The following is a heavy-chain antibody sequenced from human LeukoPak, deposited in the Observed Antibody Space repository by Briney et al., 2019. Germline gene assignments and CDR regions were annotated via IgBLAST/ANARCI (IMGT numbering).Heavy chain of an antibody. J-gene: IGHJ4*02. V-gene: IGHV3-74*01. CDR2: INSDGSST. Sequence: GGSLRLSCAASGFTFSSYWMHWVRQAPGKGLVWVSRINSDGSSTSYADSVKGRFTISRDNAKNTLYLQMNSLRAEDTAVYYCARGEDSYGDYFDYWGQGTLVTVSS. D-gene: IGHD4-17*01. CDR3: ARGEDSYGDYFDY. CDR1: GFTFSSYW.